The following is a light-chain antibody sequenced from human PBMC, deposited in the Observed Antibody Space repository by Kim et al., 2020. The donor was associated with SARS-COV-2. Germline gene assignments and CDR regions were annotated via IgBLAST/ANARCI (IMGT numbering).Light chain of an antibody. CDR3: SSYTTSNTLV. V-gene: IGLV2-14*03. CDR2: DVN. J-gene: IGLJ3*02. Sequence: GQSITISCTATGSDLVVYYYVYWYQQHTGKAPKVMIYDVNNRPSGVSNRFSGSKSGDTASLTISGLQAEDEADYYCSSYTTSNTLVFGGGTQLTVL. CDR1: GSDLVVYYY.